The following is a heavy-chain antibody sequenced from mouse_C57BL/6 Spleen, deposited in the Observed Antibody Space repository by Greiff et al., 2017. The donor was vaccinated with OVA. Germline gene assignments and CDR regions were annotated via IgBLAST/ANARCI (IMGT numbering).Heavy chain of an antibody. J-gene: IGHJ2*01. Sequence: EVQVVESGGGLVQPGGSLSLSCAASGFTFTDYYMSWVRQPPGKGLEWLGFISNKANGYTTAYSASVQGRFTIYRDNSQSILYIQMNALRAEDSATYYRGRYLLYYYGDWGKGTTLSVST. CDR3: GRYLLYYYGD. V-gene: IGHV7-3*01. D-gene: IGHD3-3*01. CDR2: ISNKANGYTT. CDR1: GFTFTDYY.